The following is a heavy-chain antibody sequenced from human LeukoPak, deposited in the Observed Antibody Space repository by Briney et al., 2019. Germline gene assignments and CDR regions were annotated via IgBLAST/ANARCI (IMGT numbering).Heavy chain of an antibody. CDR3: ARRTLCCGERFDP. V-gene: IGHV4-59*01. J-gene: IGHJ5*02. CDR2: INDSGNT. CDR1: GGSIGSYY. D-gene: IGHD3-16*01. Sequence: SETLSLTCTVSGGSIGSYYWSWIRQPPGKGLEWIGYINDSGNTDYKPSLKSRATISVDTSKNQFSLKLSSVTAADTAVYYCARRTLCCGERFDPWGQGTLVTVSS.